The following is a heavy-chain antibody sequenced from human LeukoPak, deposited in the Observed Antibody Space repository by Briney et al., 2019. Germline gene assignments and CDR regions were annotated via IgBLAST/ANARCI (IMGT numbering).Heavy chain of an antibody. CDR3: ARDVGTSGWYTVDY. CDR2: TYYRSKWYY. V-gene: IGHV6-1*01. D-gene: IGHD6-19*01. CDR1: GDSVSSINGA. Sequence: SQTLSLTCAISGDSVSSINGAWNWVRQSPSRGLEWLGRTYYRSKWYYDYAVFIQGRITINPDTSKNQFSLQLNSVTPEDTAVYYCARDVGTSGWYTVDYWGQGTLVTVSS. J-gene: IGHJ4*02.